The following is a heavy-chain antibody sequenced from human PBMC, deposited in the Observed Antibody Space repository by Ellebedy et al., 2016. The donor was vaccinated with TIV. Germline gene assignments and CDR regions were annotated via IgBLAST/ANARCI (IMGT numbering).Heavy chain of an antibody. CDR3: AKDPVGVEPGFDV. J-gene: IGHJ3*01. D-gene: IGHD1-26*01. Sequence: GESLKISCAASGLTFSNHAMSWVRQAPGKGLEWVSTITESGGNTYYADSVKGRFTISRDNSKDTLYLQMNSLRAEDTAIYYCAKDPVGVEPGFDVWGQGTRITVSS. CDR2: ITESGGNT. CDR1: GLTFSNHA. V-gene: IGHV3-23*01.